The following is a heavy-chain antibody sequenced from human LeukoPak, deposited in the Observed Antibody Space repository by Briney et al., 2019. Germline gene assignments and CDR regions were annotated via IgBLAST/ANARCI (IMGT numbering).Heavy chain of an antibody. CDR3: ATLLCTGGSCYLDPIEYFQH. Sequence: GASVKVSCKVSAHTVTELTMHWVRHAPGKGLEWMGGFNPDDGETIYAQKFQGRVTMTEDPSTDTAYIELSSLRSEDTAVFYCATLLCTGGSCYLDPIEYFQHWGQGTLVTVSS. V-gene: IGHV1-24*01. D-gene: IGHD2-15*01. J-gene: IGHJ1*01. CDR1: AHTVTELT. CDR2: FNPDDGET.